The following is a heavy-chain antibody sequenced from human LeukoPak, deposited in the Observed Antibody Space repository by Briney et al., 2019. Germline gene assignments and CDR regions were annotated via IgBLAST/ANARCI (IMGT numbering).Heavy chain of an antibody. CDR2: ISDTGRRT. J-gene: IGHJ4*02. CDR1: GFTFSDYA. CDR3: ARHDSFIPF. V-gene: IGHV3-23*01. Sequence: GSLRLSCAASGFTFSDYAMSWVRQAAGKGLEWVSGISDTGRRTYYTDSVKGRFTISRDDSKKTVYLQMDTLRAEDTAIYFCARHDSFIPFWGQGTLVTVSS. D-gene: IGHD2-21*01.